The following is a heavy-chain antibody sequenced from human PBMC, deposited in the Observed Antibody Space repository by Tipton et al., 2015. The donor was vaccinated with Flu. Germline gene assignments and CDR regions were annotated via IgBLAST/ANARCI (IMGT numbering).Heavy chain of an antibody. CDR2: IYTSGST. CDR1: GGSISSYY. D-gene: IGHD3-22*01. J-gene: IGHJ4*02. Sequence: LRLSCTVSGGSISSYYWSWIRQPAGKGLEWIGRIYTSGSTNYNPSLKSRVTMSVDTSKNQFSLKLSSVTAADTAVYYCARVYYYDSSGYLYYFDYWGQGTLVTVSS. V-gene: IGHV4-4*07. CDR3: ARVYYYDSSGYLYYFDY.